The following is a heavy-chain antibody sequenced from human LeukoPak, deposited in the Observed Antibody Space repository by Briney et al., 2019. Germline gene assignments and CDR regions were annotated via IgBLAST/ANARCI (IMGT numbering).Heavy chain of an antibody. Sequence: GGSLRLSCAASGFTFSSYAMTWVRQAPGRGLEWVSVITGSGDNTYYADSVKGRFTISRDNSKNTLSLQMNSLRAEDTGVYYCAKDRVCSGGSCYFDYWGQGTLVTVSS. D-gene: IGHD2-15*01. CDR1: GFTFSSYA. CDR2: ITGSGDNT. V-gene: IGHV3-23*01. CDR3: AKDRVCSGGSCYFDY. J-gene: IGHJ4*02.